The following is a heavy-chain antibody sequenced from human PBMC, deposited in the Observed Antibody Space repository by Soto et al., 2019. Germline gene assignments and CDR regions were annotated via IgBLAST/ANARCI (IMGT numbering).Heavy chain of an antibody. J-gene: IGHJ5*02. D-gene: IGHD2-2*01. CDR1: GFTFSSYD. CDR3: ARDGYCSSTSCRNNWFDP. V-gene: IGHV3-30-3*01. Sequence: QVQLVESGGGVVQPGRSLRLSCAASGFTFSSYDMHWVRQAPGKGLEWVAVISYDGSNKYYADSVKGRFTISRDNSKNTLYLQMNSLRAEDTAVYYWARDGYCSSTSCRNNWFDPWGQGTLVTVSS. CDR2: ISYDGSNK.